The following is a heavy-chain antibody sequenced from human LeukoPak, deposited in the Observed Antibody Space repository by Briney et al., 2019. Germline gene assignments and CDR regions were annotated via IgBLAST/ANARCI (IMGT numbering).Heavy chain of an antibody. Sequence: GGSLRLSCAASGFTFSSYSMLWVRQAPGKGLEWVSYISSSSSTIYYADSVKGRFTISRDNAKNTLYLQMNSLRAEDTAVYYCARGLAVVTGAMDYWGQGTLVTVSS. CDR1: GFTFSSYS. CDR2: ISSSSSTI. J-gene: IGHJ4*02. CDR3: ARGLAVVTGAMDY. V-gene: IGHV3-48*04. D-gene: IGHD5-18*01.